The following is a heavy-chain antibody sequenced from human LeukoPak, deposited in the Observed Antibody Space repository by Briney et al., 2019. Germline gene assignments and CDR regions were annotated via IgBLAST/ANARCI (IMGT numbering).Heavy chain of an antibody. D-gene: IGHD3-16*01. V-gene: IGHV1-69-2*01. CDR3: ATGLFLGVEGFYY. CDR2: VDHEDCAT. J-gene: IGHJ4*01. CDR1: GYTFTDYY. Sequence: VSTVKIPCKASGYTFTDYYMHWVQQAPGNAIEWMGGVDHEDCATIYAEKFEARVTITADTSTDTAYMELSSLRSEDTAVYYCATGLFLGVEGFYYWGHRTLVSVSS.